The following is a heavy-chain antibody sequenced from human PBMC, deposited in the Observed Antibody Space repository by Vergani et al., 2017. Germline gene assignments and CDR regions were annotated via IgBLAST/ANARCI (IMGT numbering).Heavy chain of an antibody. D-gene: IGHD3-3*01. Sequence: QLQLQESGPGLVKPSETLSLTCTVSGGSISSSSYYWGWIRQPPGKGLEWIGSIYYSGSTYYNPSLKSRVTISVDTSKNQFSLKLSSVTAADTAVYYCARHYLGGYYDFWSGYELFGWFDPWGQGTLVTVSS. V-gene: IGHV4-39*01. CDR2: IYYSGST. CDR3: ARHYLGGYYDFWSGYELFGWFDP. CDR1: GGSISSSSYY. J-gene: IGHJ5*02.